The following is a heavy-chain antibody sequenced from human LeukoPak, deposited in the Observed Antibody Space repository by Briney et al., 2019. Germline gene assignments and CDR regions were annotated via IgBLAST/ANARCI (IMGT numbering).Heavy chain of an antibody. CDR2: IKQDGSEK. CDR1: GFTFSTYC. CDR3: ARVEIATIRQ. D-gene: IGHD5-24*01. J-gene: IGHJ4*02. Sequence: GGSLRLSYAASGFTFSTYCMTWGRQAPGKGLEWVANIKQDGSEKYYVDSVKGRFTISRDNAKNSLYLQMNSLRAEDTAVYYCARVEIATIRQGGRGALVTVSS. V-gene: IGHV3-7*01.